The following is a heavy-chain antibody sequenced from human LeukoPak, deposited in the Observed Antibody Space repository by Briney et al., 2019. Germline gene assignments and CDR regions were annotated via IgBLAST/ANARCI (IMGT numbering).Heavy chain of an antibody. CDR2: TSSSGSYI. D-gene: IGHD3-10*01. V-gene: IGHV3-21*01. J-gene: IGHJ6*02. Sequence: PGGSLRLSCAASGFTFSTYCMNWVRQAPGKGLEWVSSTSSSGSYIYYADPVKGRFTISRDNAKNSLYLQMNSLRAEDTAVYYCARGQGSGTYNMDVWGQGTTVTVSS. CDR3: ARGQGSGTYNMDV. CDR1: GFTFSTYC.